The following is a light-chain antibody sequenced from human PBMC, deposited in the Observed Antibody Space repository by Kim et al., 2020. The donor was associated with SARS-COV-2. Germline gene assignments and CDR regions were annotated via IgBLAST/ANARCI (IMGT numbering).Light chain of an antibody. CDR1: RSVSST. J-gene: IGKJ4*01. CDR2: SAS. Sequence: SPGESAPLSCGASRSVSSTLAWYPHRPGPAPRLLIYSASTRATRIPARFSGSGYGTEFTLTTRRLQSEDFVVYYSQQYYNWPPLTFGGGTKVDIK. CDR3: QQYYNWPPLT. V-gene: IGKV3-15*01.